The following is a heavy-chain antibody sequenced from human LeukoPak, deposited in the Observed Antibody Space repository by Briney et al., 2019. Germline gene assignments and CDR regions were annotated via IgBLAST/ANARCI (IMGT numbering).Heavy chain of an antibody. CDR2: INHSGST. J-gene: IGHJ4*02. V-gene: IGHV4-34*01. CDR1: GGSFSGYY. Sequence: SETLSLTCAVYGGSFSGYYWSWLRQPPGKGLEWIGEINHSGSTNYNPSLKSRVTISVDTSKNQFSLKLSSVTAADTAVYYCARARKSSQTTVFDYWGQGTLVTVSS. D-gene: IGHD1-7*01. CDR3: ARARKSSQTTVFDY.